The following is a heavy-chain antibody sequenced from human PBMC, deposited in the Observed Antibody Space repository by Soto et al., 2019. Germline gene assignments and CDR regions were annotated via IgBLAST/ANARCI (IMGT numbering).Heavy chain of an antibody. CDR3: ANSDWYKPDGYFQH. CDR2: ISGSGGST. CDR1: GFTFSNYA. Sequence: EVQLLESGGGLVQPGGSLRLSCAASGFTFSNYAMSWVRQAPGKGLEWVSGISGSGGSTYYADSVKGRFTISRDNSKNTLYLQMNSLRAEDTAVYYCANSDWYKPDGYFQHWGQGTLVTVSS. D-gene: IGHD6-19*01. V-gene: IGHV3-23*01. J-gene: IGHJ1*01.